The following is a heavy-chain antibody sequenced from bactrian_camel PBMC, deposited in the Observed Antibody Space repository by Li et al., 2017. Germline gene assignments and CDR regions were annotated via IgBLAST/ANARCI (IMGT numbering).Heavy chain of an antibody. D-gene: IGHD1*01. J-gene: IGHJ4*01. CDR2: ISPADGNT. Sequence: HVQLVESGGGSVQAGGSLRLSCAATGYTWSAYCVAWFRQPPGEKREGVAAISPADGNTYYTESVKGRFTISHDNAKNTVYLQMNSLKSEDTALYYCATEDLGIWAASTNWGQGTQVTVS. CDR3: ATEDLGIWAASTN. CDR1: GYTWSAYC. V-gene: IGHV3S1*01.